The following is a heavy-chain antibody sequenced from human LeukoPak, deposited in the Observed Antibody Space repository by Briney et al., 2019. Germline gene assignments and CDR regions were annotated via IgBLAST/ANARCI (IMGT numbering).Heavy chain of an antibody. Sequence: PSQTLSLTCTVSGGSISSGGYYWSWIRQPPGKGLEWIGYIYHSGSTYYNPSLKSRVTISVDRSKNQFSLKLSSVTAADTAVYYCARSRKDYDFWSGYYEVSYFDYWGQGTLVTVSS. J-gene: IGHJ4*02. CDR3: ARSRKDYDFWSGYYEVSYFDY. D-gene: IGHD3-3*01. CDR1: GGSISSGGYY. CDR2: IYHSGST. V-gene: IGHV4-30-2*01.